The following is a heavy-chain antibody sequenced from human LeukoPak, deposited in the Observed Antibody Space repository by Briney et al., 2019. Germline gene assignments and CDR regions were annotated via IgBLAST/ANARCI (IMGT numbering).Heavy chain of an antibody. J-gene: IGHJ4*02. CDR2: ISTGSSAI. CDR3: ARAATGYSYGYYY. V-gene: IGHV3-48*04. Sequence: GGSLRLSCAASGFTFTNYNMNWVRQAPGKGLEWASYISTGSSAIYYADSVKGRFTISRDNAKNSLYLQMNSLRAEDTAVYYCARAATGYSYGYYYWGQGTLVTVSS. D-gene: IGHD5-18*01. CDR1: GFTFTNYN.